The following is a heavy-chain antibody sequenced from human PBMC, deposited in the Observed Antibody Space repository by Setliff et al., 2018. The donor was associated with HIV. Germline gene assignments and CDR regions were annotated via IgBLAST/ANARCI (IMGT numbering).Heavy chain of an antibody. J-gene: IGHJ3*02. CDR3: ARNDAFDI. Sequence: PAETLSLTCTVSGGSIRSSSSYWGWIRQPPGKGLEWIGIIYYSGSTYYKPSLKSRVTMSIDTSKNQFSLKLRSVTAADTAVYYCARNDAFDIWGQGTLVTVSS. CDR1: GGSIRSSSSY. CDR2: IYYSGST. V-gene: IGHV4-39*07.